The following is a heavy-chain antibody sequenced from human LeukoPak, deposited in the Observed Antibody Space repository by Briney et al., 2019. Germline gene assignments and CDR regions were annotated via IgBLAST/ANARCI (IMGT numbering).Heavy chain of an antibody. V-gene: IGHV4-61*02. CDR2: IYTSGST. D-gene: IGHD3-10*01. CDR3: ARVVSYYGSGIHFDY. Sequence: SETLSLTCTVSGGSVSSGSYYWSWIRQPAGKGLEWIGRIYTSGSTNYNPSLKSRVTISVDTSKNQFSLKLSSVTAADTAVYYCARVVSYYGSGIHFDYWGQGTLVTVSS. J-gene: IGHJ4*02. CDR1: GGSVSSGSYY.